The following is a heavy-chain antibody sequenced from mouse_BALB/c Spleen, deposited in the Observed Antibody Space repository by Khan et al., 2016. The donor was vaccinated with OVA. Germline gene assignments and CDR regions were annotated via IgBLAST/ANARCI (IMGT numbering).Heavy chain of an antibody. D-gene: IGHD2-1*01. CDR1: GYTFTSYY. CDR3: ARSGYGNPFAY. Sequence: QVQLQQPGAELVKPGTSVKISCKASGYTFTSYYMYWVKQRPGQGLEWIGGINPNNGDSNFNEKFKSKATLTVDKSSSTAYMQLGILTSEDSAVYCWARSGYGNPFAYWGQGTLVTVSA. CDR2: INPNNGDS. J-gene: IGHJ3*01. V-gene: IGHV1S81*02.